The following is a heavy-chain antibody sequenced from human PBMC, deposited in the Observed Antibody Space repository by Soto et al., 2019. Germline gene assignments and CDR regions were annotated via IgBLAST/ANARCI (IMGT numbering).Heavy chain of an antibody. D-gene: IGHD1-26*01. Sequence: WTWIHQPPGKGLEWMGYIFHSGTTFYNPSLTSRLSISMDTSGNHFSLELRSVTAADTAVYYCALALGPTTGLDYWGQGTLVTVSS. V-gene: IGHV4-31*02. CDR3: ALALGPTTGLDY. J-gene: IGHJ4*02. CDR2: IFHSGTT.